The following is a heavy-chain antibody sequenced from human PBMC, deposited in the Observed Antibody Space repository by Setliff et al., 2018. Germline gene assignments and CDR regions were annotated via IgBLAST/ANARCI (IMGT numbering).Heavy chain of an antibody. V-gene: IGHV4-38-2*01. Sequence: PSETLSLTCAVSGYSISSGYYWGWIRQPPGKGLEWIGSIYHSGSTYYNPSLKGRVTISVDTSKNQFSLKLSTVTAADTAVYYCARHKASITIFGVVINPDAFDIWGQGTMVTVSS. CDR2: IYHSGST. CDR3: ARHKASITIFGVVINPDAFDI. J-gene: IGHJ3*02. D-gene: IGHD3-3*01. CDR1: GYSISSGYY.